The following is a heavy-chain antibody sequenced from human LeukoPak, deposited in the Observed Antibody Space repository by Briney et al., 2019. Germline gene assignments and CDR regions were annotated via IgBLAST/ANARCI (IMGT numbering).Heavy chain of an antibody. CDR3: ARAQSIAARPGWFDP. CDR1: AGSFSGYY. Sequence: SSETLSLTCAVYAGSFSGYYWSWIRQPPGKGLEWIGEINHSGSTNYNPSLKSRVTKSVDTSKNQFSLKLSSVTAAATAVYYWARAQSIAARPGWFDPWGQGTLVTVSS. J-gene: IGHJ5*02. D-gene: IGHD6-6*01. CDR2: INHSGST. V-gene: IGHV4-34*01.